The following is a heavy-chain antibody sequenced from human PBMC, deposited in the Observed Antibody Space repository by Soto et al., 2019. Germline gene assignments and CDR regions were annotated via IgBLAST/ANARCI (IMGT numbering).Heavy chain of an antibody. CDR1: GYTLTELS. CDR2: FDPEDGET. V-gene: IGHV1-24*01. Sequence: ASVKVSCKVSGYTLTELSMHWVRQAPGKGLEWMGGFDPEDGETIYAQKFQGRVTMTEDTSTDTAYMELSSLRSEDTAVYYCATDTTERGYSGYDFWGQGTLVTVSS. D-gene: IGHD5-12*01. J-gene: IGHJ4*02. CDR3: ATDTTERGYSGYDF.